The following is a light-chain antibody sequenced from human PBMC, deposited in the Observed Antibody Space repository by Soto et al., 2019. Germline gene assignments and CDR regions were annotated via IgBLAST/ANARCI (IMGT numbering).Light chain of an antibody. CDR1: SSDIGTYNF. V-gene: IGLV2-14*01. CDR3: SSKINNITPLYV. Sequence: QSALSQPASVSGSPGQSITISCTGTSSDIGTYNFVSWYQQHPGKAPKLIVYEVGSRPSGVSDRFSGSKSGNTASLTISGLQTEDEAEYYCSSKINNITPLYVFGTGTKVTVL. J-gene: IGLJ1*01. CDR2: EVG.